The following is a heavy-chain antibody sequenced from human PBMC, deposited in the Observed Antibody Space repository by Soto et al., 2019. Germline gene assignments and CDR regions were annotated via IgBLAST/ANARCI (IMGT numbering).Heavy chain of an antibody. D-gene: IGHD3-22*01. CDR1: GFTFSIYW. CDR3: ARDNWNTAMVNYYDSSDPGGLDGMDV. CDR2: IKQDGSEK. Sequence: QPGGSLRLSCAASGFTFSIYWMSWFRQAPGKGLEWVANIKQDGSEKYYVDSVKGRFTISRDNAKNSLYLQMNSLRAEDTAVYYCARDNWNTAMVNYYDSSDPGGLDGMDVWGQGTTVTVS. J-gene: IGHJ6*02. V-gene: IGHV3-7*04.